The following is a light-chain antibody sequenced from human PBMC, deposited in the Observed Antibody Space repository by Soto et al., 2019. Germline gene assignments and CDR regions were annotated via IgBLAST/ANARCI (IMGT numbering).Light chain of an antibody. CDR3: CSYAGSSTYV. Sequence: QSVLTQPASVSGSPGHSITISCTGTSSDVGSYNLVSWYQQHPGKAPKLMIYEVSKRPSGVSNRFSGSKSGNTASLTISGLQAEEEADYYCCSYAGSSTYVFGTGTKVTVL. CDR2: EVS. J-gene: IGLJ1*01. CDR1: SSDVGSYNL. V-gene: IGLV2-23*02.